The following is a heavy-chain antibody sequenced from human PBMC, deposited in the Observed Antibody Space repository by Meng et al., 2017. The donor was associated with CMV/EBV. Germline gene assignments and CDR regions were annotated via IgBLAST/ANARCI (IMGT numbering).Heavy chain of an antibody. Sequence: ASVKVSCKASGYTFTSYYFNWVRQATGQGLEWMGWINPNSGNTGYAQKFQGRVTITRNTSISTAYMELSSLRSEDTAVYYCARGVPDYYDSSGYYNFDYWGQGTLVTVSS. J-gene: IGHJ4*02. D-gene: IGHD3-22*01. CDR2: INPNSGNT. CDR1: GYTFTSYY. V-gene: IGHV1-8*03. CDR3: ARGVPDYYDSSGYYNFDY.